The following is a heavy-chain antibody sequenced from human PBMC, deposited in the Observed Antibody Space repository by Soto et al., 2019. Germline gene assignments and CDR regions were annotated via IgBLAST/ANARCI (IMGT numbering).Heavy chain of an antibody. J-gene: IGHJ5*02. Sequence: QVQLVQSGAEEKKPGASVKVSCKASGYTFTSYAMHWVRQAPGQRLEWMGWINAGNGNTKYSQKFQGRVTITRDTSASTAYIALSSLRSEDTAVYYCARDRLRIAARPLWAKWFDPWGQGPLVTVPS. V-gene: IGHV1-3*05. D-gene: IGHD6-6*01. CDR3: ARDRLRIAARPLWAKWFDP. CDR1: GYTFTSYA. CDR2: INAGNGNT.